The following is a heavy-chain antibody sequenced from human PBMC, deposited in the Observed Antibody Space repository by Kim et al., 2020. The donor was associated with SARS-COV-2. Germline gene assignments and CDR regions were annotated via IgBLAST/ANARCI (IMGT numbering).Heavy chain of an antibody. CDR2: IYYSEST. CDR1: GGSVGSPTYY. V-gene: IGHV4-61*01. D-gene: IGHD3-9*01. J-gene: IGHJ5*02. Sequence: SETLSLTCTVSGGSVGSPTYYWTWIRQPPGRGLEWIGYIYYSESTNYNPSLKSRVTISVDTSKNQFSLELSSVTAADTAVYYCARGGLVIGFDPWGQGTLVTVSA. CDR3: ARGGLVIGFDP.